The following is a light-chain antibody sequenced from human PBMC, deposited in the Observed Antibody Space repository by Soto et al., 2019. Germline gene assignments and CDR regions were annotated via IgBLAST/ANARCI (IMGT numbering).Light chain of an antibody. J-gene: IGKJ4*01. Sequence: DIQMTQSPSSLSASVGDRVTITCQASQDITNDLNWYQQKPWKAPKVLIYEASNLKTGVPSSFSGSGSGTDFTFTISSLQPEDIATYFCQQYDNVPLTFGGGTKVEIK. CDR1: QDITND. CDR2: EAS. V-gene: IGKV1-33*01. CDR3: QQYDNVPLT.